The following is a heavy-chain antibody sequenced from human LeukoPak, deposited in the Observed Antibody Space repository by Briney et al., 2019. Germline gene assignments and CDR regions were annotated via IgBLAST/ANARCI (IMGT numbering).Heavy chain of an antibody. CDR2: ISPDGSTT. V-gene: IGHV3-74*01. Sequence: GGSLRLSCAASGFTFSSYWMHWVRQAPGKGLVWVSRISPDGSTTGHADSVKGRFTTSRDNSKNTLYLQMNSLRAEDTAVYYCAKDSYSSSWSYFDYWGQGTLVTVSS. CDR3: AKDSYSSSWSYFDY. D-gene: IGHD6-13*01. J-gene: IGHJ4*02. CDR1: GFTFSSYW.